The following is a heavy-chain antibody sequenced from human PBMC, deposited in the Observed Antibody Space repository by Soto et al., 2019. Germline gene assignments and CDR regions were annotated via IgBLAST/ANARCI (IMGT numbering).Heavy chain of an antibody. J-gene: IGHJ3*02. CDR1: GGSISSYY. Sequence: QVQLQESGPGLVKPSETLSLTCTVSGGSISSYYWSWIRQPPGKGLEWIGYIYYSGSTNYNPSLKSRVTISVDTSKNQFSVKLSSVTAADTAVYYCARRYGGAFDIWGQGTMVTVSS. D-gene: IGHD4-17*01. CDR3: ARRYGGAFDI. V-gene: IGHV4-59*08. CDR2: IYYSGST.